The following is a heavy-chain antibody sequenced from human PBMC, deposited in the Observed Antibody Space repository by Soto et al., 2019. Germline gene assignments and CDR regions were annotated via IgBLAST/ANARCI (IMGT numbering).Heavy chain of an antibody. CDR2: ISGSGGST. D-gene: IGHD6-6*01. CDR1: VFTVSSYA. Sequence: PGGSLRLSCAASVFTVSSYAMSWVRQAPGKGLEWVSAISGSGGSTYYADSVKGRFTISRDNSKNTLYLQMNSLRAEDTAVYYCAKDPDSSSDWFDPWGQGTLVTVSS. J-gene: IGHJ5*02. CDR3: AKDPDSSSDWFDP. V-gene: IGHV3-23*01.